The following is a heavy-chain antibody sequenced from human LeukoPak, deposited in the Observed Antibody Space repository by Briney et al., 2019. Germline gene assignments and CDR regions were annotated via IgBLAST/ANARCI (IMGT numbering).Heavy chain of an antibody. CDR3: ARGSGRSLEWLEYYYYGMDV. D-gene: IGHD3-3*01. CDR2: ISAYNGNT. V-gene: IGHV1-18*01. CDR1: GYTFTSYG. J-gene: IGHJ6*02. Sequence: ASVKVSCKASGYTFTSYGISWVRQAPGQGLEWMGWISAYNGNTNYAQKLQGRVTMTTDTSTSTAYMELRSLRSDDTAVYYCARGSGRSLEWLEYYYYGMDVWGQGTTVTVSS.